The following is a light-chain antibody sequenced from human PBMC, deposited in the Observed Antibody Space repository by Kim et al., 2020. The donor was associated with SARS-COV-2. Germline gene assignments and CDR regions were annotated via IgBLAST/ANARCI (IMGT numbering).Light chain of an antibody. Sequence: RQTATLTCTGNSNNVGDQGAAWLQQHQGHPPKLRFYRNNNRPSGISERLSASRSGDTASLTITGLQPEDEADYYCSAWDSSLSVWVFGGGTQLTVL. V-gene: IGLV10-54*01. CDR2: RNN. J-gene: IGLJ3*02. CDR3: SAWDSSLSVWV. CDR1: SNNVGDQG.